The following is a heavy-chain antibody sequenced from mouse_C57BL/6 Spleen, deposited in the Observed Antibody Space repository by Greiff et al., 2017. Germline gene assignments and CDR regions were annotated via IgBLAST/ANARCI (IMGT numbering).Heavy chain of an antibody. CDR2: INPNNGGT. Sequence: VQLQQSGPELVKPWASVKISCNASGYTFTDYYLNWVKQIHGKSLQWIGDINPNNGGTSYNQKFKGKATLTVDKYSSTAYMELRSLTAEDSAVYYCAREGETGTDYWGQGTTLTVSS. CDR1: GYTFTDYY. D-gene: IGHD4-1*01. CDR3: AREGETGTDY. J-gene: IGHJ2*01. V-gene: IGHV1-26*01.